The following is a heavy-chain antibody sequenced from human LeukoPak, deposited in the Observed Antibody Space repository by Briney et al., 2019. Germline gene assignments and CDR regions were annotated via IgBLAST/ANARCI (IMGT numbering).Heavy chain of an antibody. D-gene: IGHD2-15*01. CDR3: ARGIGYCSGGSCAGSWFDP. Sequence: SETLSLTCTVSGGSISSSSYYWGWIRQPPGKGLEWIGSIYYSGSTYYNPSLKSRVTISVDTSKNQFSLKLSSVTAADTAVYYCARGIGYCSGGSCAGSWFDPWGQGTLVTVSS. CDR1: GGSISSSSYY. J-gene: IGHJ5*02. V-gene: IGHV4-39*07. CDR2: IYYSGST.